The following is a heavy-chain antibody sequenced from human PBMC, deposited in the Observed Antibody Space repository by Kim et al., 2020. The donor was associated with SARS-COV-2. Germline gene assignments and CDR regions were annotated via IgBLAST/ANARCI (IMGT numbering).Heavy chain of an antibody. V-gene: IGHV3-7*03. CDR3: ARDSIAAGGNYYFYGMDV. CDR1: GFTFSTYW. D-gene: IGHD6-13*01. J-gene: IGHJ6*02. Sequence: GGSLRLSCAGSGFTFSTYWMSWVRQAPGKGLEWVANIKQDGSEQYYVDSVKGRFTISRDNAKNLMYLQMNSLRAEDTAVYYCARDSIAAGGNYYFYGMDVWGQGPTVTVSS. CDR2: IKQDGSEQ.